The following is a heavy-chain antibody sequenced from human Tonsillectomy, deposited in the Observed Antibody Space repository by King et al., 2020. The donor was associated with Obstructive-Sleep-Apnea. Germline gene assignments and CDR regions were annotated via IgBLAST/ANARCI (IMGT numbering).Heavy chain of an antibody. CDR1: GGSFSGYY. CDR2: INHSGST. Sequence: QVQLQQWGAGLLKASETLSLTCAVYGGSFSGYYWSWIRQPPGKGLEWIGEINHSGSTNYNPSLKSRVTISVDTSKNQSSLKLSSVTAADTAVYYCAREENCGGDCYPNYFDYWGQGTLVTVSS. D-gene: IGHD2-21*02. CDR3: AREENCGGDCYPNYFDY. J-gene: IGHJ4*02. V-gene: IGHV4-34*01.